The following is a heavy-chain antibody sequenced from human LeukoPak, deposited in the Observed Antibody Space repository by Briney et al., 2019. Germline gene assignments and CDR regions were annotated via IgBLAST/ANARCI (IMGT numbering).Heavy chain of an antibody. D-gene: IGHD6-19*01. CDR1: GGSIRSSSYY. CDR2: IYYSGST. J-gene: IGHJ4*02. V-gene: IGHV4-39*01. Sequence: SETLSLTCTVSGGSIRSSSYYWGWIRQPPGKGLEWSGSIYYSGSTYYTASLKRRGTISVDTSKNQFSLKLNSVTAADTAVYFCARQVVAVAGTGYFDYWGQGTLVTVSS. CDR3: ARQVVAVAGTGYFDY.